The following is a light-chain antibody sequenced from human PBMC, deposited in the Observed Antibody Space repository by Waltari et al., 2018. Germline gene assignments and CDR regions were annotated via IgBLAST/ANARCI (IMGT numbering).Light chain of an antibody. CDR1: RLTHYA. J-gene: IGLJ2*01. CDR2: SVD. V-gene: IGLV3-19*01. CDR3: NSRDPTTNAVV. Sequence: SSELTQDPAVSVALGQTVRIPCHGDRLTHYAPNWYQQRPGQAPILVIFSVDDRPSGIPDRFSGSLSGDTASLTITGTQAEDEADYYCNSRDPTTNAVVFGGGTRLTVL.